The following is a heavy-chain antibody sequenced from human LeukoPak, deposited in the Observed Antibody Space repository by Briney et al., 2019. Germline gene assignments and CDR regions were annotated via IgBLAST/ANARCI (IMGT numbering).Heavy chain of an antibody. CDR3: AAYVRIPRIDY. CDR1: GFTFSSYA. CDR2: ISGSGGST. Sequence: QTGGSLRLSCAASGFTFSSYAMSWVRQAPGKGLEWVSAISGSGGSTYYADSVKGRFTISRDNSKNTLYLQMNSLGAEDTAVYYCAAYVRIPRIDYWGQGTLVTVSS. V-gene: IGHV3-23*01. J-gene: IGHJ4*02. D-gene: IGHD1-14*01.